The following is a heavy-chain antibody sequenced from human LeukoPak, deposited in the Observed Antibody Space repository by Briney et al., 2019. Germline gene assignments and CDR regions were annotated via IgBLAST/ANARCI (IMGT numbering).Heavy chain of an antibody. D-gene: IGHD1-1*01. CDR2: ISSSGDTI. CDR3: AREGTGRYYYYYYVDV. CDR1: GFTFSSCE. Sequence: PGGSLRLSCAASGFTFSSCEMNWVRQAPGKGLEWVSYISSSGDTIHYADSVKGRFTISRDNAKNSLYLQMNSLRAEDTAVYYCAREGTGRYYYYYYVDVWGKGTTVTISS. V-gene: IGHV3-48*03. J-gene: IGHJ6*03.